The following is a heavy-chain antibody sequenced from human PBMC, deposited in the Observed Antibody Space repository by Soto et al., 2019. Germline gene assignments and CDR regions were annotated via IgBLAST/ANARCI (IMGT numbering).Heavy chain of an antibody. CDR1: GFKFDDFA. J-gene: IGHJ4*02. V-gene: IGHV3-9*01. Sequence: VQMVESGGGLVKPGMSLRLSCAASGFKFDDFAMHWVRQGQGKGLEWVAGINWNSGDKDYGDSAKGRFVISRDNGKRSLDLQMNSLRPEDTAVYYCVRGRGPMNRGYFYSWGRGTLATVSP. CDR3: VRGRGPMNRGYFYS. D-gene: IGHD3-10*01. CDR2: INWNSGDK.